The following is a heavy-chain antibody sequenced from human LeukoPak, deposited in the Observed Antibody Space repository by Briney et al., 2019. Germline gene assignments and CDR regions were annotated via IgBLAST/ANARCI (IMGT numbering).Heavy chain of an antibody. D-gene: IGHD6-19*01. CDR3: ARDGWLVLYYFDY. CDR1: GGSISSSSYY. Sequence: SETLSLTCTVSGGSISSSSYYWGWIRQPPGKGLEWIGSIYYSGSTYYNPSLKSRVTISVDTSKNQFSLKLSSVTAADTAVYYCARDGWLVLYYFDYWGQGTLVTVSS. CDR2: IYYSGST. V-gene: IGHV4-39*07. J-gene: IGHJ4*02.